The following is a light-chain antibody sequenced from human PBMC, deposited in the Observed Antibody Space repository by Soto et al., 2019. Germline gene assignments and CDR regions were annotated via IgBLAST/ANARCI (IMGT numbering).Light chain of an antibody. CDR3: CSYACRYTPVV. CDR2: DVS. V-gene: IGLV2-11*01. Sequence: QSALTQPRSVSGSPGQSVTISCTGTSSDVGGYNYVSWYQQHPGKAPKLMIYDVSKRPSGVPDRFSGSKSGNTASLTISGLQAEDEADYYCCSYACRYTPVVFGGGTKLTVL. J-gene: IGLJ2*01. CDR1: SSDVGGYNY.